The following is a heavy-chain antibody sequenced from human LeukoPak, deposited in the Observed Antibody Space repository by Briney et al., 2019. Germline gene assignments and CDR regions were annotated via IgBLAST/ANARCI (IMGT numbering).Heavy chain of an antibody. D-gene: IGHD3-10*01. J-gene: IGHJ6*03. V-gene: IGHV4-61*05. CDR2: IYYSGST. Sequence: SETLSLTCTVSGGSISSSSYYWSWIRQPPGKGLEWIGYIYYSGSTNFNPSLKSRVTISVDTSKNQFSLKLSSVTAADTAVYYCARAVGSGSFQTYYYYMDVWGEGTTVTISS. CDR3: ARAVGSGSFQTYYYYMDV. CDR1: GGSISSSSYY.